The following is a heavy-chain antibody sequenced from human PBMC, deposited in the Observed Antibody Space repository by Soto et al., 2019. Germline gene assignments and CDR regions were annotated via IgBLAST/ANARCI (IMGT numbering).Heavy chain of an antibody. CDR2: VSSKGRIT. J-gene: IGHJ5*02. V-gene: IGHV3-64D*06. CDR1: VFTFSSYP. D-gene: IGHD2-2*01. Sequence: GESLKIWYSAPVFTFSSYPMHWVRQAPGKDLAYVSAVSSKGRITEDAESIKVRFNISKDSSKNTGHLQMNSLRAEDTAVYHCVRDGHCVTTSCYGNWFEPGRQGTLVTVSS. CDR3: VRDGHCVTTSCYGNWFEP.